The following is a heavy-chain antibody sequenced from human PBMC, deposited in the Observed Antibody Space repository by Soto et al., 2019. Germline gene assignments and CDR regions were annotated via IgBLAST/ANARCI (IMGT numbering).Heavy chain of an antibody. D-gene: IGHD2-21*02. Sequence: PGGSLRLSCAASGFTFRDYAMHWVRQAPGKGLEWVSGISWNGGRIGYADSVKGRFIISRDNAKNSLFLQMNSLRADDTAVYFCAKSRVTPSDAFDLWGRGTLVTVSS. V-gene: IGHV3-9*01. J-gene: IGHJ3*01. CDR2: ISWNGGRI. CDR1: GFTFRDYA. CDR3: AKSRVTPSDAFDL.